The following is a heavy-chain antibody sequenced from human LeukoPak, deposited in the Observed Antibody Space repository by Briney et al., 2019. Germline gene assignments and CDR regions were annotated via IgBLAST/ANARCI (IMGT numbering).Heavy chain of an antibody. CDR1: GFTFSSYS. V-gene: IGHV3-21*01. Sequence: GGSLRLSCAASGFTFSSYSMNWVRQAPGKGLEWVSSISSSSSYIYYADSVKGLFTISRDNAKNSLYLQMNSLRAEDTAVYYCASAPTDYVETSWYYFDYWRQGTLVTVLS. CDR2: ISSSSSYI. CDR3: ASAPTDYVETSWYYFDY. J-gene: IGHJ4*02. D-gene: IGHD4-17*01.